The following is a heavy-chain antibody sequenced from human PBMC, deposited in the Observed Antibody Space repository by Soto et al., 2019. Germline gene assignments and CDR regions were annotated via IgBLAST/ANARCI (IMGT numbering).Heavy chain of an antibody. V-gene: IGHV3-72*01. J-gene: IGHJ4*02. CDR1: GFTFSDHY. Sequence: VESGGGLVQPGGSLRLSCAASGFTFSDHYMDWVRQAPGKGLEWVGRNRDKTKGYTTEYAASVRGRFTISRDDSENSLYLQMNSPKTEDTAVYYCARVRLGLCYFDSWGQGTLVTVSS. CDR3: ARVRLGLCYFDS. CDR2: NRDKTKGYTT.